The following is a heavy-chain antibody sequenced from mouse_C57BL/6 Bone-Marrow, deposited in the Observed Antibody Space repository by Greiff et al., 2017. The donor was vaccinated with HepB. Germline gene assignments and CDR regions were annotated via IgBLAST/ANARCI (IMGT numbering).Heavy chain of an antibody. Sequence: QVQLKQPGAELVKPGASVKLSCKASGYTFTSYWMQWVNQRPGQGLEWIGEIDPSDSYTNYNQKFKGKATLTVDTSSSTAYMQLSSLTSEDSAVYYCAPYLGYWGQGTTLTVSS. J-gene: IGHJ2*01. CDR2: IDPSDSYT. CDR1: GYTFTSYW. V-gene: IGHV1-50*01. D-gene: IGHD5-5*01. CDR3: APYLGY.